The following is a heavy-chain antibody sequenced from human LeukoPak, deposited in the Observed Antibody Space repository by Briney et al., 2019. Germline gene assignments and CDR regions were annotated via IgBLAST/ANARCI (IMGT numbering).Heavy chain of an antibody. CDR3: ARDSIAARPFDY. Sequence: SETLSLTCTVSGGSISSSSYYWGWIRQPPGKGLEWIGSIYYSGSTYYNPSLKSRVTISVDTSKNQFSLKLSSVTAADTAVYYCARDSIAARPFDYRGQGTLVTVSS. V-gene: IGHV4-39*07. CDR2: IYYSGST. D-gene: IGHD6-6*01. CDR1: GGSISSSSYY. J-gene: IGHJ4*02.